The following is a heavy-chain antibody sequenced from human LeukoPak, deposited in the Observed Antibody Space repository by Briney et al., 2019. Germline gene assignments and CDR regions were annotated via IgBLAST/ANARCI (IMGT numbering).Heavy chain of an antibody. D-gene: IGHD3-10*01. J-gene: IGHJ3*02. V-gene: IGHV4-31*03. Sequence: ASETLSLTCTVSGGSISSGGYYWSWIRQHPGKGLEWIGYIYYSGSTYYNPSLKSRVTISVDTSKNQFSLKLSSVTAADTAVYYCARGSTNVLLWFGELSDAFDIWGQGTMVTVSS. CDR1: GGSISSGGYY. CDR3: ARGSTNVLLWFGELSDAFDI. CDR2: IYYSGST.